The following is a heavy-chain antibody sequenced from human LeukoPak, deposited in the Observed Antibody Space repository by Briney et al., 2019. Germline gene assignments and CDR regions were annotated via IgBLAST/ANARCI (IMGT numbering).Heavy chain of an antibody. Sequence: SETLSLTCAVYGGSFSGYYWSWSRQPPGKGLEWIGEINHSGSTNYNPSLKSRVTISVDTSKNQFSLKLSSVTAADTAVYYCARGWYYFDYWGQGTLVTVSS. CDR1: GGSFSGYY. V-gene: IGHV4-34*01. CDR3: ARGWYYFDY. CDR2: INHSGST. D-gene: IGHD2-15*01. J-gene: IGHJ4*02.